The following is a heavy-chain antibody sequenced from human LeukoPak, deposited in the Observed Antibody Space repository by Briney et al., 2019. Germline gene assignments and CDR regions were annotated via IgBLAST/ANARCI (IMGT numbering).Heavy chain of an antibody. CDR2: ISSSSSYI. D-gene: IGHD3-22*01. V-gene: IGHV3-21*01. Sequence: GSLRLSCAASGFTFSSYSMNWVRQAPGKGLKWVSSISSSSSYIYYADSVKGRFTISRDNAKNSLYLQMNSLRAEDTAVYYCARDRSGYYDSSGYYRYFDYWGQGTLVTVSS. CDR3: ARDRSGYYDSSGYYRYFDY. J-gene: IGHJ4*02. CDR1: GFTFSSYS.